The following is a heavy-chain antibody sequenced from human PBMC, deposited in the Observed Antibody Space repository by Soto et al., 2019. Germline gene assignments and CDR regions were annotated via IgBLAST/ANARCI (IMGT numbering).Heavy chain of an antibody. V-gene: IGHV3-74*01. D-gene: IGHD3-10*01. CDR2: INSDGGTT. CDR3: LAGVTNYFDF. J-gene: IGHJ4*02. CDR1: GLTLSRYW. Sequence: EVQLVESGGGLVQPGGSLRLSCAGSGLTLSRYWMHWVRQGPGKGLVWVSRINSDGGTTTYADSVKGRFTISRDNAKNTVGLQMNSLRAEDTAVYDCLAGVTNYFDFWGQGTLVTVSS.